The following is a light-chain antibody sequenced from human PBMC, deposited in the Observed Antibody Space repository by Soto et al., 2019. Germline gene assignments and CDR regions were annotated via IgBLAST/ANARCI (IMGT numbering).Light chain of an antibody. CDR3: CSYAGSSAHV. CDR1: SSDIGGYNY. V-gene: IGLV2-11*01. Sequence: QSVLTQPRSVSGSPGQAVTISCTGTSSDIGGYNYVSWYQQHPGKTHKLMIYTVTKRPSGVPDRFSGTKSDNTASLTISGLQADDEADYYCCSYAGSSAHVFGTGTKLTVL. CDR2: TVT. J-gene: IGLJ1*01.